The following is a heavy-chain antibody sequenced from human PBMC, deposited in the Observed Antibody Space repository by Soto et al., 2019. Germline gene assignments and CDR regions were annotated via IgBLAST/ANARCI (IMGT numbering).Heavy chain of an antibody. J-gene: IGHJ4*02. Sequence: EVQLLESGGGLVQPGGSLRLSCAASGFTFSSYAMSWVRQAPGKGLEWVSAISGSGDSTYYADSVKGRFTISRDNSQSTLYLQMNSLSAEDTAVYYCAKVLRGGAMPGPDYWGQGTMVTVSS. CDR2: ISGSGDST. D-gene: IGHD3-16*01. CDR1: GFTFSSYA. V-gene: IGHV3-23*01. CDR3: AKVLRGGAMPGPDY.